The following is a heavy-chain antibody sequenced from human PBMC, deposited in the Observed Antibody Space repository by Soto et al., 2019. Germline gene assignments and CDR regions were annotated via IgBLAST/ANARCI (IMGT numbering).Heavy chain of an antibody. CDR3: ARDRSTYGGGGTGEVKENWFDP. D-gene: IGHD2-8*01. CDR1: GGSISHYY. Sequence: SETLSLTCSVSGGSISHYYWSWIRQSPGKGLEWIGYAYYSGSTDYNPSLKSRVTMSVDTSKNQVSLKLNSVTTADTAVYYCARDRSTYGGGGTGEVKENWFDPWGQGTLVTVSS. V-gene: IGHV4-59*01. J-gene: IGHJ5*02. CDR2: AYYSGST.